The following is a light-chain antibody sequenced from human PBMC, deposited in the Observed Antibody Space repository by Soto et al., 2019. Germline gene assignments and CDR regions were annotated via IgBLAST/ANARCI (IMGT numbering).Light chain of an antibody. V-gene: IGLV1-40*01. CDR3: HSYDSSLSGVV. CDR2: VNS. CDR1: SSNIGAGYD. J-gene: IGLJ2*01. Sequence: QSVLTQPPSVSGAPGQRVTISCTGRSSNIGAGYDVHWYQQLPGTAPKLLIYVNSNRPSGVPDRFSGSKSGTSASLAITGLQAKDGADYYCHSYDSSLSGVVFGGGTKLTVL.